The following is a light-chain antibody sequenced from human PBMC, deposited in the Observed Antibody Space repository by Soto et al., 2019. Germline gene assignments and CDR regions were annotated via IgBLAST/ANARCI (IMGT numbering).Light chain of an antibody. CDR2: DAS. Sequence: VLTQSPATLSLSPGERASLSCRASQSVAKNLAWYQQKPGQPPRLLIYDASNRATGTPARFSGSGSGTDFTLTISSLEPEDFAVYYCQEYIHWPPGMFGPGTTVDIK. CDR1: QSVAKN. J-gene: IGKJ1*01. V-gene: IGKV3-11*01. CDR3: QEYIHWPPGM.